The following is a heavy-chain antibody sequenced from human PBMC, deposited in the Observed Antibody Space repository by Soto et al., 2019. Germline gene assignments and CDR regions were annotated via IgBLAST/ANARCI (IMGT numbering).Heavy chain of an antibody. D-gene: IGHD3-9*01. J-gene: IGHJ6*02. Sequence: EVQLLESGEGLVQPGGSLKLSCAASGFTFSSYAMSWVRQAPGKGLEWVSGIGGSGGNTYYADSVKGRFTISRDNSKNTLFLQMNSRRAEDTAEYYCARVVRYFDTPYGMDVWGQGTTVTVSS. CDR3: ARVVRYFDTPYGMDV. V-gene: IGHV3-23*01. CDR2: IGGSGGNT. CDR1: GFTFSSYA.